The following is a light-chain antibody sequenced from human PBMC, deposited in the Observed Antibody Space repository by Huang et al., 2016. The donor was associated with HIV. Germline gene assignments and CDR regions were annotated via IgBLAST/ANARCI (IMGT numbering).Light chain of an antibody. CDR3: QQRSNWPPIT. V-gene: IGKV3-11*01. CDR1: QSVSSY. CDR2: DAS. Sequence: EIVLTQSPATLSLSPGERATLSCRASQSVSSYLAWYQQKPGQAPRLLMYDASTRATGIPARFSGSGSGTDFTLTISSLEPEDFAVYYCQQRSNWPPITFGQGTRLDIK. J-gene: IGKJ5*01.